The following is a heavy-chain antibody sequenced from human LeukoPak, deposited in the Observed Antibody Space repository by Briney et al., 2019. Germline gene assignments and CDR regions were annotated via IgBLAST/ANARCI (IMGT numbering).Heavy chain of an antibody. Sequence: GGSLRLSCAASGFTFSSYAMSWFRQAPGKGLEWVSAISGSGGSTYYADSVKGRFTISRDNSKNTLYLQMNSLRAEDTAVYYCAKDREGQWLVRILDYWGQGTLVTVSS. CDR1: GFTFSSYA. D-gene: IGHD6-19*01. CDR2: ISGSGGST. V-gene: IGHV3-23*01. CDR3: AKDREGQWLVRILDY. J-gene: IGHJ4*02.